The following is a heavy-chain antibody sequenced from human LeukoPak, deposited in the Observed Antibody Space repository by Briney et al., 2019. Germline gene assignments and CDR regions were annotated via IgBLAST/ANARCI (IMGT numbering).Heavy chain of an antibody. J-gene: IGHJ1*01. CDR3: ARDQAVLGQWRAAGNFQH. CDR1: GFTFSDYY. CDR2: ISSSGSTI. Sequence: PGGCLRLSCAASGFTFSDYYMSWIRQAAGKGLEWVSYISSSGSTIYYADSVKGRFTISRDNAKNSLYLQMNSLRAEDTAVYYCARDQAVLGQWRAAGNFQHWGQGTLVTVSS. V-gene: IGHV3-11*01. D-gene: IGHD6-13*01.